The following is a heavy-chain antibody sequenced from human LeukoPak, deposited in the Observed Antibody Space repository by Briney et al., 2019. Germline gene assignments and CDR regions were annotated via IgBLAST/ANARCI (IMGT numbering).Heavy chain of an antibody. V-gene: IGHV4-30-4*08. Sequence: PSETLSLTCTVSGGSISSGDYYWSWIRQPPGKGLEWIGYIYYSGSTYYNPSLKSRVTISVDTSKNQFSLKLSSVTAADTAVYYCAREAVPDCGGDCSSDYWGQGTLVTVSS. CDR3: AREAVPDCGGDCSSDY. J-gene: IGHJ4*02. D-gene: IGHD2-21*01. CDR2: IYYSGST. CDR1: GGSISSGDYY.